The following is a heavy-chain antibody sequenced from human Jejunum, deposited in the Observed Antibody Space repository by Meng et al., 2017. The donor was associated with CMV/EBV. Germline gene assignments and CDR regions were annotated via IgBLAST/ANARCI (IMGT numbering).Heavy chain of an antibody. V-gene: IGHV3-53*01. J-gene: IGHJ4*02. Sequence: EVQSVESGGGLSQPGGSLRLSCAASGFTVSSHYMSWVRQAPGKGLEWVSVIDTDGKTYYADSVKGRFAISRDNSKNTLYLQMSSLRVEDTAVYSCADIGVGDQGFWGQGTLVTVSS. CDR2: IDTDGKT. CDR3: ADIGVGDQGF. D-gene: IGHD3-3*01. CDR1: GFTVSSHY.